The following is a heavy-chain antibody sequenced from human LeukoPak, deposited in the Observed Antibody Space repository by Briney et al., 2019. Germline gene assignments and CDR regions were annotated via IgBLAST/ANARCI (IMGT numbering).Heavy chain of an antibody. V-gene: IGHV3-30*18. CDR2: ISYNGSNK. J-gene: IGHJ4*02. Sequence: PGRSLRLSCAASGFTFSDYGMHWVRQAPGKGLEWVAVISYNGSNKYYADSVKGRFTISRDNSKNTLYLQMNRLRAEDTAVYYCAKVGSSGSYYYWGQGTLVTVSS. D-gene: IGHD1-26*01. CDR3: AKVGSSGSYYY. CDR1: GFTFSDYG.